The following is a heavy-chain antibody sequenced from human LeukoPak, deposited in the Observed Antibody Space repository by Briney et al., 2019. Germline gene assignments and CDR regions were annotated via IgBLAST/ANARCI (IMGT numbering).Heavy chain of an antibody. CDR2: ISAYNGNT. CDR3: ARGAYYYDSSGYNDY. J-gene: IGHJ4*02. D-gene: IGHD3-22*01. V-gene: IGHV1-18*01. Sequence: EASVKVSCKASGYTFTSYGISWVRQAPGQGLEWMGLISAYNGNTNYAQKLQGRVTMTTDTSTSTAYMELRSLRSDDTAVYYCARGAYYYDSSGYNDYWGQGTLVTVSS. CDR1: GYTFTSYG.